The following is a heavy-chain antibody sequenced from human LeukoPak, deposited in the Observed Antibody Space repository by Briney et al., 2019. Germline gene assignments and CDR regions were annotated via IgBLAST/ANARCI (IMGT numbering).Heavy chain of an antibody. V-gene: IGHV2-5*01. CDR2: IYWNDDK. J-gene: IGHJ4*02. CDR1: GFSLRTRGVG. CDR3: VHSKMGSLIDY. D-gene: IGHD1-26*01. Sequence: SGPTLVNPTPTLXLTCTFSGFSLRTRGVGVGWIRQPPGKALERLSLIYWNDDKRFSPSLKSRLTITKDTSKNQVVLTMTNMDPVDTATNYCVHSKMGSLIDYWGQGTLVTVSS.